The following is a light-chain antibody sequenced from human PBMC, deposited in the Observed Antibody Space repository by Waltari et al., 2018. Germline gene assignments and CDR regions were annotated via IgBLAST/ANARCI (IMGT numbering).Light chain of an antibody. J-gene: IGKJ1*01. CDR1: QSISSN. Sequence: EIVMTQSPATLSVSPGEGATLSCRASQSISSNLAWYQQKPGQTPRLLLYGAFTRAGGVPARFSGSASGTEFTLTISSLQSEDFAVYYCQQYHNWPPWTFGQGTKVEI. CDR2: GAF. CDR3: QQYHNWPPWT. V-gene: IGKV3-15*01.